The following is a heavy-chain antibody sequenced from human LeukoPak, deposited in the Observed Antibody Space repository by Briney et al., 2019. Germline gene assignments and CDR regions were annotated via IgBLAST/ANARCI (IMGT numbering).Heavy chain of an antibody. V-gene: IGHV4-34*01. CDR1: GESFSGYS. J-gene: IGHJ2*01. D-gene: IGHD6-19*01. Sequence: SETLSLTCVVYGESFSGYSWSWIRQPPGKGLGWIGEINQRRNTNYNPSLKSRVTISIDTSKNQFSLKLSSVTAADTAVYYCARHGWHAWYFDLWGRGTLVTVSS. CDR2: INQRRNT. CDR3: ARHGWHAWYFDL.